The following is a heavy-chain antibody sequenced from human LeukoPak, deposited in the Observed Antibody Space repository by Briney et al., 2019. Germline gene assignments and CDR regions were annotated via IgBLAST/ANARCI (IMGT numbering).Heavy chain of an antibody. Sequence: PGGSLRLSCAASGFTFSSYAMSWVRQAPGKGLEWVSAISGSGGSTYYADSVKGRFTISRNNSKNTLYLQMNSLRAEDTAVYYCAKDYYDCSGYPLDYWGQGTLVTVSS. CDR1: GFTFSSYA. V-gene: IGHV3-23*01. CDR3: AKDYYDCSGYPLDY. D-gene: IGHD3-22*01. CDR2: ISGSGGST. J-gene: IGHJ4*02.